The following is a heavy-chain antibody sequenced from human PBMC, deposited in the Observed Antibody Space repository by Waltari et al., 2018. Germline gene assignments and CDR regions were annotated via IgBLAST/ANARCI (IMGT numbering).Heavy chain of an antibody. Sequence: EVQLLESGGGLVQPGGSLRLSCAASGFTFSSYAMSWVRQAPGKGLEWVPAISGSGGSTYYADSVKGRFTISRDKSKNTLYLQMNSLRAEDTAVYYCAKDTAYERITMIVVVIPYFDYWGQGTLVTVSS. CDR1: GFTFSSYA. V-gene: IGHV3-23*01. D-gene: IGHD3-22*01. J-gene: IGHJ4*02. CDR3: AKDTAYERITMIVVVIPYFDY. CDR2: ISGSGGST.